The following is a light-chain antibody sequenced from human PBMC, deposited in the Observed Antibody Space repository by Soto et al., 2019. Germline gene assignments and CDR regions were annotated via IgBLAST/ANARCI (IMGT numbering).Light chain of an antibody. CDR1: QGISKY. V-gene: IGKV1-16*02. CDR3: QQYDSFPFT. CDR2: AAS. Sequence: DIQMTQSPSSLSASVGDRVTITCRASQGISKYVAWFQQKPGKAPTSLIYAASFLQGGVPSQFSASSGSGTDFTLTISSLQPEDFATYYCQQYDSFPFTFGPGTKVEIK. J-gene: IGKJ3*01.